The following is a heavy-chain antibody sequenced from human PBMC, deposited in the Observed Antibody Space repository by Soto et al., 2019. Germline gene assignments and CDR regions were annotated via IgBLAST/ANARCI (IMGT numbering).Heavy chain of an antibody. CDR2: IDSNGIMT. Sequence: GGSLRLSCAASGFTFSSYWMHWVRQVPGKGMEWVSKIDSNGIMTDYADSVKGRFTISRDNAKNSLYLQMNGLRAEDTAVYHCASLSAPVDYWGQGTLVTAPQ. CDR3: ASLSAPVDY. V-gene: IGHV3-74*01. D-gene: IGHD2-2*01. CDR1: GFTFSSYW. J-gene: IGHJ4*01.